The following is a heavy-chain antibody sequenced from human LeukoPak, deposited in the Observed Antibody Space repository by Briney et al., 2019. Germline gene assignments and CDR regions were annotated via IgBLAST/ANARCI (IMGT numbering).Heavy chain of an antibody. D-gene: IGHD6-19*01. CDR3: ASPSGGWHPTGWYFDL. CDR1: GGTFSSYT. Sequence: SVKVSCKASGGTFSSYTISWVRQAPGQGLEWMGRTIPILGIANYAQKFQGRVTITADKSTSTAYMELSSLRSEDTAVYYCASPSGGWHPTGWYFDLWGRGILVTVSS. V-gene: IGHV1-69*02. J-gene: IGHJ2*01. CDR2: TIPILGIA.